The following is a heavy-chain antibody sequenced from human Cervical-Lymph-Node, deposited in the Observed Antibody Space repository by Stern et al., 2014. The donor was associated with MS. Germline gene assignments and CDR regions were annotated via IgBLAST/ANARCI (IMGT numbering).Heavy chain of an antibody. CDR2: INSDGSST. CDR3: VRVIHGCSSASCSYGMDV. D-gene: IGHD2-2*01. J-gene: IGHJ6*02. CDR1: GFSFSSHW. V-gene: IGHV3-74*02. Sequence: EVQLVESGGGLVQPGGYLRLSCAASGFSFSSHWMHWVRQGPGKGLVWVSRINSDGSSTNYADSVKGRFTISRDNVKNTLYLQMNSLRAEDTAVYYCVRVIHGCSSASCSYGMDVWGQGTTVTVSS.